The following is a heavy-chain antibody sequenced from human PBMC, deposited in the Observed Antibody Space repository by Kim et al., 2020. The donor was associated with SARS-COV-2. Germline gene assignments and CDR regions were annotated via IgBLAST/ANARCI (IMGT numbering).Heavy chain of an antibody. J-gene: IGHJ5*02. Sequence: SETLSLTCTVSGGSISSYYWSWIRQPPGKVLEWIGYIYYSGSTNYNPSLKSRVTISVDTSKNQFSLKLSSVTAADTAVYYCARLYSGISWFDPWGQGTLVTVSS. CDR3: ARLYSGISWFDP. D-gene: IGHD5-12*01. CDR1: GGSISSYY. V-gene: IGHV4-59*01. CDR2: IYYSGST.